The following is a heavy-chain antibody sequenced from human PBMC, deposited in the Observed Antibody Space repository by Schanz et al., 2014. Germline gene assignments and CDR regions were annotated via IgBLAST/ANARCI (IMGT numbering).Heavy chain of an antibody. Sequence: QVQLVQSGAELKNPGASVKVSCKASGYSFSAYYIHWMRQAPGQGLEWLGRFTHISQKFQGRVTMTRDTSSTTAYMELNSLRSDDTAVYYCVRELSGGTFDYWGQRALVTVSS. CDR1: GYSFSAYY. CDR2: FT. D-gene: IGHD1-1*01. V-gene: IGHV1-2*06. J-gene: IGHJ4*02. CDR3: VRELSGGTFDY.